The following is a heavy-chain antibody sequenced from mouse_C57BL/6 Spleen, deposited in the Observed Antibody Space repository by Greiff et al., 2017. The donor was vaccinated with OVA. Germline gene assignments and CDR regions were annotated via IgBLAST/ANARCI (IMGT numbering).Heavy chain of an antibody. CDR1: GYTFTSYW. J-gene: IGHJ3*01. D-gene: IGHD1-1*01. CDR2: IDPSDSYT. CDR3: ANYYYGSSSLFAY. Sequence: VQLQQPGAELVKPGASVKLSCKASGYTFTSYWMQWVKQRPGQGLEWIGEIDPSDSYTNYNQKFKGKATLTVDTSSSTAYMQLSSLTSEDSAVYYCANYYYGSSSLFAYWGQGTLVTVSA. V-gene: IGHV1-50*01.